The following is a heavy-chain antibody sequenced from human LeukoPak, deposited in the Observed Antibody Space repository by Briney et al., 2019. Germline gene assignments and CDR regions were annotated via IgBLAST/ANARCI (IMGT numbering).Heavy chain of an antibody. V-gene: IGHV4-4*09. CDR3: ARRQIYFDY. J-gene: IGHJ4*02. CDR2: IFSSGST. CDR1: GGSLSPYF. Sequence: KPSETLSLTCNVSGGSLSPYFWSWIRQPPGKGLEWIGYIFSSGSTNYNPSLKSRVTIPVDTSKNQFSLKLSSVTAADTAVYYCARRQIYFDYWGQGTLVTVSS.